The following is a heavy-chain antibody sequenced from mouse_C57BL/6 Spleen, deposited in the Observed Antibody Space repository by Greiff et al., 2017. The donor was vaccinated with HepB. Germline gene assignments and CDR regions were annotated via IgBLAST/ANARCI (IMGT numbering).Heavy chain of an antibody. CDR1: GFTFSSYA. Sequence: EVQGVESGGGLVKPGGSLKLSCAASGFTFSSYAMSWVRQTPEKRLEWVATISDGGSYTYYPDNVKGRFTISRDNAKNNLYLQMSHLKSEDTAMYYCARETAQATESSWFAYWGQGTLVTVSA. V-gene: IGHV5-4*01. D-gene: IGHD3-2*02. J-gene: IGHJ3*01. CDR2: ISDGGSYT. CDR3: ARETAQATESSWFAY.